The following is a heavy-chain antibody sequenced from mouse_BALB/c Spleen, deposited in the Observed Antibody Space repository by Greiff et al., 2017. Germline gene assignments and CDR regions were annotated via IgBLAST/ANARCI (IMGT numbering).Heavy chain of an antibody. J-gene: IGHJ2*01. V-gene: IGHV5-4*02. CDR3: ARGRDYYGSSYYFDY. CDR1: GFTFSDYY. CDR2: ISDGGSYT. D-gene: IGHD1-1*01. Sequence: EVNVVESGGGLVKPGGSLKLSCAASGFTFSDYYMYWVRQTPDKRLEWVATISDGGSYTYYPDSVKGRFTISRDNAKNNLYLQMSSLKSEDTAMYYCARGRDYYGSSYYFDYWGQGTTLTVSS.